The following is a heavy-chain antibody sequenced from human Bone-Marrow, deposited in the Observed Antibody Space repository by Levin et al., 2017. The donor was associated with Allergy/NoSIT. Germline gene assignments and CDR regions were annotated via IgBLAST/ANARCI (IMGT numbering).Heavy chain of an antibody. Sequence: SLTARPVGVGWLRQPPGKALELLALIYWDDDKRYSPSLRSRLTITKDNSRNQVFLTMTNLDPEDTATYYCAHRRSGYNWDDGDFDYWGQGALVTVSS. CDR1: SLTARPVG. CDR3: AHRRSGYNWDDGDFDY. CDR2: IYWDDDK. V-gene: IGHV2-5*02. J-gene: IGHJ4*02. D-gene: IGHD1-1*01.